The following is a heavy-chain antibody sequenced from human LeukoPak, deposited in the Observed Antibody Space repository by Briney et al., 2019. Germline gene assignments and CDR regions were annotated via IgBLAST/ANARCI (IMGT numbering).Heavy chain of an antibody. Sequence: PGGSLTLSCGVSGFTFSTYAMAGVRQSPGKGLEGVSDIMASGGSTYYAVSGKGRFTISRDNSKNTLYLKLNSLRAEDTAIYFCAKGTDSSGRPRGGFDYWGQGTLVTVSS. V-gene: IGHV3-23*01. J-gene: IGHJ4*02. CDR1: GFTFSTYA. CDR3: AKGTDSSGRPRGGFDY. CDR2: IMASGGST. D-gene: IGHD3-22*01.